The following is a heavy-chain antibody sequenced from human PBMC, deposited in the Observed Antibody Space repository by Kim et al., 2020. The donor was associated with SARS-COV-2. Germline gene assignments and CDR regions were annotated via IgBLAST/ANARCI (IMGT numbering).Heavy chain of an antibody. CDR3: ASPAGSAKWWDYYYYGMDY. Sequence: GGSLRLSCAASGFTFSSYWMHWVRQAPGKGLVWVSRISSDGSSTSYADSVKGRFTISRDNAKNTLYLQMNRLRAEDTAVYYCASPAGSAKWWDYYYYGMDYWGQGTMVTVSS. CDR2: ISSDGSST. CDR1: GFTFSSYW. D-gene: IGHD2-15*01. J-gene: IGHJ6*02. V-gene: IGHV3-74*01.